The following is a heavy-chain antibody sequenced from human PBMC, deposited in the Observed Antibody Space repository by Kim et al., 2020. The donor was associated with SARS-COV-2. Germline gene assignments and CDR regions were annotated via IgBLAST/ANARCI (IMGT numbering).Heavy chain of an antibody. V-gene: IGHV3-11*01. D-gene: IGHD5-12*01. J-gene: IGHJ3*02. CDR2: ISSSGSTI. CDR3: ARPEEMATSLVAFDI. Sequence: WGSLRLSCAASGFTFSDYYMSWIRQAPGKGLEWVSYISSSGSTIYYADSVKGRFTISRDNAKNSLYLQMNSLRAEDTAVYYCARPEEMATSLVAFDIWGQGTMVTVSS. CDR1: GFTFSDYY.